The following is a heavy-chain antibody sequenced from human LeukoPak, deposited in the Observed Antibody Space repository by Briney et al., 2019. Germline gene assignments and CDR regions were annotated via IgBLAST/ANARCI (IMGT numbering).Heavy chain of an antibody. Sequence: PGGSLRLSCAASGFTFSSYEMNWVRQAPEKGLEWVSYISGSGRTIFYADSVKGRFTISRDNAKNSLYLQMNSLRAEDTAVYYCARLYWGSYRFLDYWGQGTLVTVSS. CDR2: ISGSGRTI. D-gene: IGHD3-16*02. J-gene: IGHJ4*02. CDR3: ARLYWGSYRFLDY. V-gene: IGHV3-48*03. CDR1: GFTFSSYE.